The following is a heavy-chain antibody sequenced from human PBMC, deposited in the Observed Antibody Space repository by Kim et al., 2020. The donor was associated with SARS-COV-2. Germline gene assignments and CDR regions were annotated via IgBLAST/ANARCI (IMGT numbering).Heavy chain of an antibody. D-gene: IGHD6-19*01. CDR1: GFTFSNFG. J-gene: IGHJ4*02. CDR3: AGTAGIEVAGTFVPPYPIN. CDR2: IWYDGSYK. V-gene: IGHV3-33*01. Sequence: GGSLRLSCAASGFTFSNFGMHWVRQAPGKGLEWVAVIWYDGSYKYYADSVKGRFTISRDNSKNTLYVQMNSLRAEDTAVYYCAGTAGIEVAGTFVPPYPINWGQGTLVTVSS.